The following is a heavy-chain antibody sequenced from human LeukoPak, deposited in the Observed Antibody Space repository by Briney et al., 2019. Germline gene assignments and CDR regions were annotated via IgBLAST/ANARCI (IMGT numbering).Heavy chain of an antibody. CDR2: IYYSGST. CDR1: GGCISSYY. CDR3: ARSVVVVAYFDY. J-gene: IGHJ4*02. D-gene: IGHD2-15*01. V-gene: IGHV4-59*01. Sequence: SETLSLTCTVSGGCISSYYWSWIRQPPGKGLEWIGYIYYSGSTNYNPSLKSRVTISVDTSKNQFSLKLSSVTAADTAVYYCARSVVVVAYFDYWGQGTLVTVSS.